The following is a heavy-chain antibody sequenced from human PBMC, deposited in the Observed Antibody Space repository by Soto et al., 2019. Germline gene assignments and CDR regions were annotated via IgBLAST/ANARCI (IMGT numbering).Heavy chain of an antibody. CDR1: GFTFRTYG. D-gene: IGHD6-25*01. CDR2: ISHDEIKK. V-gene: IGHV3-30*18. J-gene: IGHJ4*02. CDR3: AKKTSGEFTEGPDY. Sequence: QVQLVESGGGVVQPGRSLRLSCAASGFTFRTYGMHWVRQAPGKGLEWVAVISHDEIKKYYADSVKGRFTNSRDNSENILYLQMNGLRIEDPAGYYCAKKTSGEFTEGPDYWGQGSLVTVSP.